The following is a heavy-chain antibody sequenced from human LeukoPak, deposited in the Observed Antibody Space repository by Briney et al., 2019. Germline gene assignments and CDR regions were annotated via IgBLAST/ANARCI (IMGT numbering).Heavy chain of an antibody. CDR3: ARGPYDFWSGSRGSHYYYYMDD. J-gene: IGHJ6*03. D-gene: IGHD3-3*01. Sequence: SSVKVSCKASGGTFSSYAISWVRQAPGQGLEWLGGIIPTFGPPNYAQKFQGRVTITTDESTSTAYMELSSLRSEDTAVYYCARGPYDFWSGSRGSHYYYYMDDWGKGTTVTVSS. CDR1: GGTFSSYA. V-gene: IGHV1-69*05. CDR2: IIPTFGPP.